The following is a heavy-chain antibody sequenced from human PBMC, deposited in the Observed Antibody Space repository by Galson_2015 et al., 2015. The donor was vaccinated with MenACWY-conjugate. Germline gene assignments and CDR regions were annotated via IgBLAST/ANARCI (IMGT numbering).Heavy chain of an antibody. V-gene: IGHV3-23*01. Sequence: SLRLSCAASGFTFSYYGMSWVRQAPGKGLEWVSAISGSTGTNMYYTDSVKGRFTISRDNSKNTLYLQMNSLRAEDTAVYYCAKEWSSSDPHLEYWGQGTLVTVSS. CDR1: GFTFSYYG. CDR3: AKEWSSSDPHLEY. J-gene: IGHJ4*02. CDR2: ISGSTGTN. D-gene: IGHD6-6*01.